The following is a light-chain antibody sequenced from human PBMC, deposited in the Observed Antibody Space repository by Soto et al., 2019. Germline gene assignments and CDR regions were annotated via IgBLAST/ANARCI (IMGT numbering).Light chain of an antibody. CDR2: EVS. J-gene: IGLJ2*01. CDR1: SSDVGGYNY. Sequence: QSALTQPPSASGSPGQSVTISCTGTSSDVGGYNYVSWYQQHPGKAPKLMIYEVSKRPSGVPDRFSGSKSGNTASLTVSGLQAEDEADYYCSSYAGSNNGQWVFGGGTKLTVL. CDR3: SSYAGSNNGQWV. V-gene: IGLV2-8*01.